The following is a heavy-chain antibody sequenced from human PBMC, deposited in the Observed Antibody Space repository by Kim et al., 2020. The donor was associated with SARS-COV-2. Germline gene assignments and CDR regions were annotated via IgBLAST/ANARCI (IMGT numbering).Heavy chain of an antibody. D-gene: IGHD3-22*01. V-gene: IGHV3-48*03. CDR2: ISSSGSTI. J-gene: IGHJ4*02. CDR3: ARDALYYYDSSGYPLNYFDY. Sequence: GGSLRLSCAASGFTFSSYEMNWVRQAPGKGLEWVSYISSSGSTIYYADSVKGRFTISRDNAKNSLYLQMNSLRAEDTAVYYCARDALYYYDSSGYPLNYFDYWGQGTLVTVSS. CDR1: GFTFSSYE.